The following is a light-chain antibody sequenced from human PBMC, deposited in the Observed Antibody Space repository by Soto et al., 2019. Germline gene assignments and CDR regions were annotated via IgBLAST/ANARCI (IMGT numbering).Light chain of an antibody. CDR3: LQDHNYPYT. CDR2: SAS. CDR1: QGIRYD. V-gene: IGKV1-6*01. J-gene: IGKJ2*01. Sequence: AIQMTQSPSSLSASVGDRVTITCRASQGIRYDLGWYQQKPGTAPKLLIYSASGLQSGVPSRFSGSGSGTDFTLTISSLQPEDFATYYCLQDHNYPYTFGQGTKLEI.